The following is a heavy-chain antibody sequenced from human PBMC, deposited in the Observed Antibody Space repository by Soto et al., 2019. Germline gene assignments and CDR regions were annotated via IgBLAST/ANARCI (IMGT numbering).Heavy chain of an antibody. CDR1: CGSISSYY. CDR3: ARDRSSGWYDY. D-gene: IGHD6-19*01. CDR2: IYTGGST. V-gene: IGHV3-53*01. J-gene: IGHJ4*02. Sequence: LTCPVSCGSISSYYMSCFRQAPGKGLEWISVIYTGGSTYYADSVKGRFTISRDNPKNTVYLQMNSLRADDTAVYYCARDRSSGWYDYWGQGTLVTVSS.